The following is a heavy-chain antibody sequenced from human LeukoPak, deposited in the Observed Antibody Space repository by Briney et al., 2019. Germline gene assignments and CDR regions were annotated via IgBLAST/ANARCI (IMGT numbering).Heavy chain of an antibody. CDR2: ITGDSETT. D-gene: IGHD2-15*01. CDR3: ARVVVAVFGMMVHSNYFDS. CDR1: GYSFTNFG. Sequence: ASVKVSCKTSGYSFTNFGITWVRQAPGKGLEWMGWITGDSETTEYAQRFQGRISMTADTFTSTAYMELGSLTSDDTAVYYCARVVVAVFGMMVHSNYFDSWGQGTLITVSS. J-gene: IGHJ4*02. V-gene: IGHV1-18*01.